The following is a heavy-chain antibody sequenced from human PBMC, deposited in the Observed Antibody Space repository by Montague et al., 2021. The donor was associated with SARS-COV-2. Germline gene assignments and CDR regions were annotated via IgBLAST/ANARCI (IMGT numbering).Heavy chain of an antibody. J-gene: IGHJ6*03. CDR3: ASSYYYGSGTYVYNYYMDV. CDR1: GGSVSSSPYY. CDR2: FTYSGRT. V-gene: IGHV4-39*01. D-gene: IGHD3-10*01. Sequence: SETLSLTCTVSGGSVSSSPYYWVRLRPPPGLGLVWYGSFTYSGRTYSSPSLKSRLSISVDSSENQFSLRLSSVTAADTAVYYCASSYYYGSGTYVYNYYMDVWGKGTTVTVSS.